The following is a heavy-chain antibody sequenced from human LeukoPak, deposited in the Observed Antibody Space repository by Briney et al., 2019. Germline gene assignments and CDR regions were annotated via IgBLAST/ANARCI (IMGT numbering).Heavy chain of an antibody. Sequence: SETLSLTCTVSGGSITSYYWSWIRQPPGKGLEWIGYIYYSGYTNYNPSLRSRVTISLDTSKNQFSLQLNSVTPEDTAVYYCVRGNPRYFDYWGQGTLVTVSS. CDR1: GGSITSYY. CDR3: VRGNPRYFDY. J-gene: IGHJ4*02. V-gene: IGHV4-59*12. CDR2: IYYSGYT.